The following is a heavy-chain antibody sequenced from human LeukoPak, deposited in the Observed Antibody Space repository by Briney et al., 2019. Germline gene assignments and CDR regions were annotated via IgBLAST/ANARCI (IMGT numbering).Heavy chain of an antibody. CDR2: ISMSSSYM. CDR1: GFIFSGYV. D-gene: IGHD2-2*01. V-gene: IGHV3-21*01. Sequence: GGSLRLSCAAPGFIFSGYVMKRVRQAPGKGLKWVSTISMSSSYMYYADSARGRFTISRDNAKNSLYLQMTSLRAEDAAVYYCARDDVPAASAESDYYYYMDVWGKGTTVTVSS. J-gene: IGHJ6*03. CDR3: ARDDVPAASAESDYYYYMDV.